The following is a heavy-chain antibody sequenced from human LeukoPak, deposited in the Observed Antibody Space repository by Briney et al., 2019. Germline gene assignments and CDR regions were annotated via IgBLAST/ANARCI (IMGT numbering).Heavy chain of an antibody. CDR2: INSDGSST. CDR3: ATGNAHAFDI. V-gene: IGHV3-74*01. CDR1: GFTFSSCW. D-gene: IGHD1-1*01. J-gene: IGHJ3*02. Sequence: PGGSLRLSCAASGFTFSSCWMHWVRHVPGKGLVWVSRINSDGSSTTYADSVKGRCTISRDNGKNTLYLQINSLRAEDTAVYYCATGNAHAFDIWGQGTVVTVSS.